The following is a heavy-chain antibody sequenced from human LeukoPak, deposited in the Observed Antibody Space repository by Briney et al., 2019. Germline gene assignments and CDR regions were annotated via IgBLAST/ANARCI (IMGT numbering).Heavy chain of an antibody. D-gene: IGHD4-23*01. CDR3: ARGEVTVATPFVVY. CDR2: VNANSGGT. V-gene: IGHV1-2*02. J-gene: IGHJ4*02. CDR1: GYTFTSYY. Sequence: GASVKVSCKASGYTFTSYYIHWVRQAPGQGLEWMGWVNANSGGTNYAQKFQGRVTMTRDTSISTTYMELSSLRSDDTAVYFCARGEVTVATPFVVYWGQGTLVTVSS.